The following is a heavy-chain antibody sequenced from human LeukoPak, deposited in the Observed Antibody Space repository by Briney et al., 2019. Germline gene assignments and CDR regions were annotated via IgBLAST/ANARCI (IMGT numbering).Heavy chain of an antibody. CDR2: TNPNSGNT. J-gene: IGHJ4*02. CDR3: ARTHFWSGYLVY. CDR1: GYTFTSYD. D-gene: IGHD3-3*02. V-gene: IGHV1-8*03. Sequence: ASVKVSCKASGYTFTSYDINWVRQATGQGLEWMGWTNPNSGNTGYAQKFQGRVTITRNTSISTAYMELSSLRSEDTAVYYCARTHFWSGYLVYWGQGTLVTVSS.